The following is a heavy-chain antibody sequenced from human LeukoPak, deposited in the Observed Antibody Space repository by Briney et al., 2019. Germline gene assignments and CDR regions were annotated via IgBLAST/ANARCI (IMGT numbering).Heavy chain of an antibody. CDR3: ARHVRLTVARDAFDI. CDR2: IYYSGST. Sequence: PSETLSLTCTVSGGSISSYYWSWIRQPPGKGLEWIGYIYYSGSTNYSPSLKSRVTISVDTSKNQFSLKLSSVTAADTAVYYCARHVRLTVARDAFDIWGQGTMVTVSS. V-gene: IGHV4-59*08. CDR1: GGSISSYY. D-gene: IGHD4-23*01. J-gene: IGHJ3*02.